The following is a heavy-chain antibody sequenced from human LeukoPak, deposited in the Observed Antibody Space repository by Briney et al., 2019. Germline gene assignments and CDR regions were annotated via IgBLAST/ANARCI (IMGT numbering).Heavy chain of an antibody. CDR2: IYHSGST. CDR3: AREASKATITD. V-gene: IGHV4-38-2*02. D-gene: IGHD5-12*01. CDR1: GYSISSGYY. Sequence: PSETLSLTCTVSGYSISSGYYWGWIRQPPGKGLEWIGSIYHSGSTYYNPSLKSRVTISVDTSKNQFSQKLSSVTAADTAVYYCAREASKATITDWGQGTLVTVSS. J-gene: IGHJ4*02.